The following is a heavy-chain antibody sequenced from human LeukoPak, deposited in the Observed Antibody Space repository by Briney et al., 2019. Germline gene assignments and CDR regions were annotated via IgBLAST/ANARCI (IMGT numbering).Heavy chain of an antibody. J-gene: IGHJ4*02. D-gene: IGHD6-13*01. CDR2: ISSSSSYI. CDR3: ARDAEAADY. V-gene: IGHV3-21*01. Sequence: GGSLRLSCVASGFTFSNAWMNWVRQAPGKGLEWVSSISSSSSYIYYADSVKGRFTISRDNAKNSLYLQMNSLRAEDTAVYYCARDAEAADYWGQGTLVTVSS. CDR1: GFTFSNAW.